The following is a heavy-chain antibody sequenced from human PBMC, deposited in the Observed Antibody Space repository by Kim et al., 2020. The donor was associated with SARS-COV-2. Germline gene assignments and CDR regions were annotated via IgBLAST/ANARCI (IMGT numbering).Heavy chain of an antibody. V-gene: IGHV3-21*01. CDR3: ARDQGGAGETFDI. Sequence: YADSVKGRFTISRDNAKNSLYLQMNSLRAEDTAVYYCARDQGGAGETFDIWGQGTMVTVSS. J-gene: IGHJ3*02. D-gene: IGHD1-26*01.